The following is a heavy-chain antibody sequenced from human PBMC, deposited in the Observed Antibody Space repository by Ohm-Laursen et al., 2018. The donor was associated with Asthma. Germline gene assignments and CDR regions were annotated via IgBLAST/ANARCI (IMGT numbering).Heavy chain of an antibody. CDR1: GFSVSNNY. J-gene: IGHJ4*02. Sequence: SLRLSCAASGFSVSNNYMSWVRQAPGKGLEGVSVIYSGGQTHYADSVKGRFTVSRDNSKNTLYLQMNSLRAEDTAMYNCATAPNEYYSRGQGTLVTVSS. CDR2: IYSGGQT. D-gene: IGHD2/OR15-2a*01. CDR3: ATAPNEYYS. V-gene: IGHV3-53*01.